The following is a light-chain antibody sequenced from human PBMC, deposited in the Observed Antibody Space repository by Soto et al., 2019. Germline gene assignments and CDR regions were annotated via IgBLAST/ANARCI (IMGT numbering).Light chain of an antibody. Sequence: ILMTHSPATLSVAPGESVTSYRRASQGISRKVAWYQHKPGQAPRLLISGASTGATGIPARFSGSGSGTEFTLTISSLQSEDCAIYYCQQYHTWPITFGGGTKVEIK. CDR2: GAS. J-gene: IGKJ4*01. CDR3: QQYHTWPIT. V-gene: IGKV3-15*01. CDR1: QGISRK.